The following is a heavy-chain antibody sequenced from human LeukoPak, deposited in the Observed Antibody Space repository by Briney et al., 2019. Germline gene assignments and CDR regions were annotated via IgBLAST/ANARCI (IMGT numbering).Heavy chain of an antibody. D-gene: IGHD2-15*01. CDR3: ARNFPGVGCSGGSCYDY. J-gene: IGHJ4*02. CDR1: GGSFSGYY. CDR2: INHRGST. Sequence: PSETLSLTCAVYGGSFSGYYWSWIRQPPGKGLEWIGEINHRGSTNYNPSLKSRVTISIDTSKNQFSLKLSSVTAADTAVYYCARNFPGVGCSGGSCYDYWGQGTLVTVSS. V-gene: IGHV4-34*01.